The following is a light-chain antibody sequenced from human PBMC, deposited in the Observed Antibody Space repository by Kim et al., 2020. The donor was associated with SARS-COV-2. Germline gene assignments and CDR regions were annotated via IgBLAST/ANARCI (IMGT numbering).Light chain of an antibody. J-gene: IGKJ2*02. CDR3: QQSYGTPCT. V-gene: IGKV1-39*01. CDR1: QSISTY. CDR2: AAS. Sequence: DIQMTQSPSSLSASVGDRVTITCRASQSISTYLNWYQQKPERAPKLLIYAASTLQSGVPSRFSGSGSGTDFTLTISSLQPEDFATYYCQQSYGTPCTFGQGTKLEI.